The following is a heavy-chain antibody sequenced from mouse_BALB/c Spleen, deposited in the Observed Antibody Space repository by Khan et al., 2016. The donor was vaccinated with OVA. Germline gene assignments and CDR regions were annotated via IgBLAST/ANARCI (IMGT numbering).Heavy chain of an antibody. J-gene: IGHJ4*01. D-gene: IGHD2-3*01. V-gene: IGHV3-2*02. Sequence: VQLKESGPGLVKPSQSLSLTCTVTGYSITSDYAWNWIRQFPGHKLEWMGYISYSGSTNSNPSLKSRISITRDTSKNQFFLQLNSVTTEDTATYYCARDGSRYYYAMDYWGQGTSVTVSS. CDR3: ARDGSRYYYAMDY. CDR1: GYSITSDYA. CDR2: ISYSGST.